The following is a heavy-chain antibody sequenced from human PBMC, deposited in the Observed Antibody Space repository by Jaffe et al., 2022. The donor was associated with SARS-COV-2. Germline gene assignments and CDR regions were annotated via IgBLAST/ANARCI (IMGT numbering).Heavy chain of an antibody. CDR3: ARDLLSTSGDY. CDR2: IWYDGSNK. CDR1: GFTFSSYG. Sequence: QVQLVESGGGVVQPGRSLRLSCAASGFTFSSYGMHWVRQAPGKGLEWVAVIWYDGSNKYYADSVKGRFTISRDNSKNTLYLQMNSLRAEDTAVYYCARDLLSTSGDYWGQGTLVTVSS. D-gene: IGHD2-2*01. J-gene: IGHJ4*02. V-gene: IGHV3-33*01.